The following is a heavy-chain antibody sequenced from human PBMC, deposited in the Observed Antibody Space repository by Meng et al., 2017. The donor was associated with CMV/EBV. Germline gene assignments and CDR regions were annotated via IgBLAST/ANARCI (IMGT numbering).Heavy chain of an antibody. Sequence: GESLKISCAASGFTFSGYAMSWVRQAPGKGLEWVSAISGSGGSTYYADSVKGRFTISRDNSKNTLYLQMNSLRAEDTAVYYCAKSWGGCSSTSCYTTGYDYWGQGTLVTVSS. J-gene: IGHJ4*02. CDR1: GFTFSGYA. D-gene: IGHD2-2*02. CDR3: AKSWGGCSSTSCYTTGYDY. V-gene: IGHV3-23*01. CDR2: ISGSGGST.